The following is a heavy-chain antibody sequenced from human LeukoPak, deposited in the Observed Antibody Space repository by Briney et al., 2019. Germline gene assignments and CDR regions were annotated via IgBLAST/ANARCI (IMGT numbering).Heavy chain of an antibody. D-gene: IGHD1-26*01. CDR1: GFTFSSYG. J-gene: IGHJ4*02. V-gene: IGHV3-30*18. CDR2: ISYDGSNK. CDR3: AKDRRGIVGAGFDY. Sequence: GGSLRLSCAASGFTFSSYGMHWVRQAPGKGLEWVAVISYDGSNKYYADSVKGRFTLSRDNSKNTLYLQMNSLRAEDTAVYYCAKDRRGIVGAGFDYWGQGTLVTVSS.